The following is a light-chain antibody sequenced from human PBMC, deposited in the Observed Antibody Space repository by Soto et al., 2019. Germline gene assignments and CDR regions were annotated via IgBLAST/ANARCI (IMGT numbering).Light chain of an antibody. J-gene: IGKJ4*01. Sequence: MTQSPDTLSASLGDSVNITCRASKSISSWFAWYQQKSGQAPRLLRYRVSTRATGIPARFGGGGSATEFTLTISSLQSEDVAVYYCQQYSQWPLTFGGGTKVDIK. V-gene: IGKV3-15*01. CDR3: QQYSQWPLT. CDR1: KSISSW. CDR2: RVS.